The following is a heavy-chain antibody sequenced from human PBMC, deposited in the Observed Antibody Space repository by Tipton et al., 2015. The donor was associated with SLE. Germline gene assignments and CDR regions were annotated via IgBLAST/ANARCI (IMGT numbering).Heavy chain of an antibody. J-gene: IGHJ4*02. CDR3: ARDLAHTVTTL. D-gene: IGHD4-17*01. Sequence: LSLTCAVYGGSFSGYYWSWVRQAPGKGLEWVANIKQDGSEKYYVDSVKGRFTISRDNAKNSLYLQMNSLRAEDTAVYYCARDLAHTVTTLWGQGTLVTVSS. CDR1: GGSFSGYY. V-gene: IGHV3-7*03. CDR2: IKQDGSEK.